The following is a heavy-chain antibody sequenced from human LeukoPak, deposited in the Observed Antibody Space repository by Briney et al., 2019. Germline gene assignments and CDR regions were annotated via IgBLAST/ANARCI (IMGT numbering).Heavy chain of an antibody. V-gene: IGHV4-59*03. CDR1: GDSTSNFY. Sequence: SETVSLTCTVFGDSTSNFYWNWIRQSPGKGLEWIGNIHYSGSSVYNPSLKSRGTISIDTSRRQFFLKLNSVTAADTAVYFCVLAPNSNWFDFWGPGTLVTVSS. CDR3: VLAPNSNWFDF. CDR2: IHYSGSS. J-gene: IGHJ5*01. D-gene: IGHD2-8*01.